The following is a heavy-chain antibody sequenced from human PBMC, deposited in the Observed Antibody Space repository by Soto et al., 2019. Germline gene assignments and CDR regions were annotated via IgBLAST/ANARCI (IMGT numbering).Heavy chain of an antibody. V-gene: IGHV1-69*12. CDR2: IIPIFGTA. CDR1: GGTFSSYA. J-gene: IGHJ6*02. CDR3: AALIAARVGDYYYGMDV. Sequence: QVQLVQSGAEVKKPGSSVKVSCKASGGTFSSYAISWVRQAPGQGLEWMGGIIPIFGTANYAQKFQGRVTITADESTSTAYMELSSLRSEDTAVYYCAALIAARVGDYYYGMDVWGQGTTVTVSS. D-gene: IGHD6-6*01.